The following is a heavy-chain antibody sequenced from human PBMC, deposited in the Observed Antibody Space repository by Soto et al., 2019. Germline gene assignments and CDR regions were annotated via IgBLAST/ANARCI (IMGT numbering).Heavy chain of an antibody. CDR1: GGSFSGYY. Sequence: SETLSLTCAVYGGSFSGYYWSWIRQPPGKGLEWIGEINHSGSTNYNPSLKSRVTISVDTSKNQFSLKLSSVTAADTAVYYCARGLAVAGTSPDAFDIWGQGTMVTVSS. J-gene: IGHJ3*02. CDR2: INHSGST. D-gene: IGHD6-19*01. V-gene: IGHV4-34*01. CDR3: ARGLAVAGTSPDAFDI.